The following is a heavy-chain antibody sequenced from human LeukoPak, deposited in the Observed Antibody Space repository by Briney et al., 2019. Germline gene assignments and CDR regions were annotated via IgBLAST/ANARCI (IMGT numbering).Heavy chain of an antibody. CDR1: VFFLTTYE. D-gene: IGHD2-8*01. V-gene: IGHV3-48*03. CDR2: ISISGNIV. J-gene: IGHJ1*01. CDR3: ARDDSPLGHVMVFAV. Sequence: GGSLRLSCAASVFFLTTYEMIWVRQAPGKGRGWVSYISISGNIVYYADSVKCRFTISRNNAKNSLYLQLSSLRVEDTAVYYFARDDSPLGHVMVFAVWGQGTLVTVSS.